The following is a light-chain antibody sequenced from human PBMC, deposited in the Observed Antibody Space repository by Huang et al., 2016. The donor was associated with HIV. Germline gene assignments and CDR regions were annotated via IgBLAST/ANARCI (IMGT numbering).Light chain of an antibody. CDR1: QDIGNY. CDR2: DAS. J-gene: IGKJ4*01. CDR3: QQRFNGVT. V-gene: IGKV3-11*01. Sequence: IVLTQSPATLSWYPGERVTLSCKASQDIGNYVAWYQQKLGQAPRLLIYDASNRATGRPVRFSGSGSGTDFTLSISSLESDNFAVYFCQQRFNGVTFGGGTKVEV.